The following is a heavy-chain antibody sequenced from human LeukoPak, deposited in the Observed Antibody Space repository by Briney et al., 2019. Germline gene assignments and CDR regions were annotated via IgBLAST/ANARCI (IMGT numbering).Heavy chain of an antibody. D-gene: IGHD3-22*01. CDR3: AKTGDYFDSSGYYRPDAFDI. V-gene: IGHV3-23*01. Sequence: GGSLRLTCAASGFTFSSYAMSWVRQAPGKGLEWVSAISGSGSNTYYADSVKGRFTISRDNSQNTLYLQMNSLRAEDTAVYYCAKTGDYFDSSGYYRPDAFDIWGRGTMVTVSS. CDR1: GFTFSSYA. J-gene: IGHJ3*02. CDR2: ISGSGSNT.